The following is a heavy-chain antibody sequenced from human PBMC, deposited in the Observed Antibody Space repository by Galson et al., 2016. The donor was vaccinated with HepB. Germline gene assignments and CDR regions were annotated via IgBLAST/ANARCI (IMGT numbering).Heavy chain of an antibody. Sequence: SLRLSCAASGFTFSSYWMHWVRQAPGKGLVWVSRINSDGSSTSYADSVKGRFTISRDNAKNTLYLQMNSLRAEDTAVYYCAKERGDCSGGTCRYHDAFDIWGQGTMVTVSS. CDR1: GFTFSSYW. V-gene: IGHV3-74*01. D-gene: IGHD2-15*01. J-gene: IGHJ3*02. CDR2: INSDGSST. CDR3: AKERGDCSGGTCRYHDAFDI.